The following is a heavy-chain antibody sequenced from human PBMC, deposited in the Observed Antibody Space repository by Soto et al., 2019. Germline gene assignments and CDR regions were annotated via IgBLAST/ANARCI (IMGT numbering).Heavy chain of an antibody. Sequence: QITLKESGPPLVKPTQTLTLTCTFSGFSLTTDRVGVGWIRQPPGEALEWLAVIYWDDSKTYRPSLESRLTITKDTSKIQVALTMTNMDSVDTATYYCAHAYGGMSLYWGQGTLVTVSS. V-gene: IGHV2-5*02. CDR1: GFSLTTDRVG. J-gene: IGHJ4*02. CDR3: AHAYGGMSLY. CDR2: IYWDDSK. D-gene: IGHD1-26*01.